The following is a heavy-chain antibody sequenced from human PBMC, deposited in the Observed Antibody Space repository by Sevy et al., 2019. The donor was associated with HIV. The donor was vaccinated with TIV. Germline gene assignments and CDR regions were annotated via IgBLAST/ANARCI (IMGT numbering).Heavy chain of an antibody. CDR1: GGSFSGYY. Sequence: SETLSLTCAVYGGSFSGYYWSWIRQPPGKGLEWIGEINHSGSTNYNPSLKSRVTISVDTSKNQFSLKLSSVTAADTAVYYCARGLVAKTGPHGDRSLRAFDIWGQGTMVTVSS. D-gene: IGHD1-1*01. J-gene: IGHJ3*02. CDR3: ARGLVAKTGPHGDRSLRAFDI. V-gene: IGHV4-34*01. CDR2: INHSGST.